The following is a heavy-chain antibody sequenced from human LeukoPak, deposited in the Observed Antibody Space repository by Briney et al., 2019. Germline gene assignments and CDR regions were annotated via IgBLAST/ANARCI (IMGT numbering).Heavy chain of an antibody. J-gene: IGHJ5*02. CDR1: GYTFTSYG. D-gene: IGHD2-8*01. CDR2: ISAYNGNT. V-gene: IGHV1-18*01. CDR3: ARMLVLTVYGIQENWFDP. Sequence: ASVKVSCKASGYTFTSYGISWVRQALGQGLEWMGWISAYNGNTKYAEKVQGRVTMTTDTSTNTAYMELRSLRSDDTAVYYCARMLVLTVYGIQENWFDPWGQGTLVTVSS.